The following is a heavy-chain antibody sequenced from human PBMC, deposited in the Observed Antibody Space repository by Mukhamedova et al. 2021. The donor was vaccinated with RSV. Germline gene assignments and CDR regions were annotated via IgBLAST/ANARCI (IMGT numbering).Heavy chain of an antibody. CDR3: AVGDEYGHFDY. V-gene: IGHV3-53*01. D-gene: IGHD4-17*01. J-gene: IGHJ4*02. CDR1: Y. CDR2: IYSGGST. Sequence: YMGWVRQAPGKGLEWVSVIYSGGSTYYADSVKGRFTISRDNSKNTLYLQMNSLRAEDTAVYYCAVGDEYGHFDYWGQGTLVTVSS.